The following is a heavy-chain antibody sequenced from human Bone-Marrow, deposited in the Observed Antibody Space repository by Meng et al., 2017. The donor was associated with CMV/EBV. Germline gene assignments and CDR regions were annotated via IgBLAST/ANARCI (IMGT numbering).Heavy chain of an antibody. V-gene: IGHV3-30*02. Sequence: GGSLRLSCVASGFIFSNFNMHWVRQAPGKGLEWVALIRYSSDDNSYADSVKGRFTISRDNSKNTLYLQMNSLRAEDTAVYYCAKDRRALSYDGAYNWFDPWGQGTLVTVSS. CDR1: GFIFSNFN. J-gene: IGHJ5*02. CDR3: AKDRRALSYDGAYNWFDP. CDR2: IRYSSDDN. D-gene: IGHD3-3*01.